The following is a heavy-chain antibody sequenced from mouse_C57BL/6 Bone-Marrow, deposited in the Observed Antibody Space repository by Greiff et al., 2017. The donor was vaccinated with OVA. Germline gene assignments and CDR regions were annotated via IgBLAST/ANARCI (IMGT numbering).Heavy chain of an antibody. V-gene: IGHV5-6*01. D-gene: IGHD1-1*01. J-gene: IGHJ1*03. CDR2: ISSGDSYT. Sequence: EVKVVESGGDLVKPGGSLKLSCAASGFTFSSYGMSWVRQTPDKRLEWVATISSGDSYTYYPDSVKGRFTISRDNAKNTPYLQMSRLKSEDTAMYYCASPSYYYGCDYGFDVWGTGTTVTVSS. CDR3: ASPSYYYGCDYGFDV. CDR1: GFTFSSYG.